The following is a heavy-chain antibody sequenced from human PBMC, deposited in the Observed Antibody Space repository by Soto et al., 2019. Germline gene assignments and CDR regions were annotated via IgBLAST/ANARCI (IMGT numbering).Heavy chain of an antibody. J-gene: IGHJ6*02. CDR1: GFTFSSYS. V-gene: IGHV3-21*01. CDR3: ARDTPEITMIGVAYGMDV. CDR2: ISSSSSYI. Sequence: GGSLRLSCAASGFTFSSYSMNWVRQAPGKGLEWVSSISSSSSYIYYADSVKGRFTISIDNAKNSLYLQMNSLRAEDTAVYYCARDTPEITMIGVAYGMDVWGQGTTVTVSS. D-gene: IGHD3-22*01.